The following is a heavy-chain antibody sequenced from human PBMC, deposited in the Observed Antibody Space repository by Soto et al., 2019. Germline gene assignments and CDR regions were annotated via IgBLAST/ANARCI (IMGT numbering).Heavy chain of an antibody. D-gene: IGHD3-10*01. J-gene: IGHJ5*02. Sequence: SETLSLTCAVYGGSFSGYYWSWIRQPPGKGLEWIGEINHSGSTNYNPSLKSRVTISVDTSKNQFSLKLSSVTAADTAVYYCASSPSFSGSLALRWFDPWGQGTLVTVSS. CDR2: INHSGST. CDR1: GGSFSGYY. CDR3: ASSPSFSGSLALRWFDP. V-gene: IGHV4-34*01.